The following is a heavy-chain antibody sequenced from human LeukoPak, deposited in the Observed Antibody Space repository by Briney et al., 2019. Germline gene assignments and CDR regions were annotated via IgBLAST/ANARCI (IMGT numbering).Heavy chain of an antibody. CDR2: ISDDGSNK. CDR3: ASSADPYYYDSSGYYETYFDY. V-gene: IGHV3-30*03. Sequence: PGRSLRLSCAASGFTFNSFGIHWVRQAPGKGLEWVADISDDGSNKYYADSVKGRFTISRDNSKNTLYLQMNSLRAEDTAVYYCASSADPYYYDSSGYYETYFDYWGQGTLVTVSS. D-gene: IGHD3-22*01. J-gene: IGHJ4*02. CDR1: GFTFNSFG.